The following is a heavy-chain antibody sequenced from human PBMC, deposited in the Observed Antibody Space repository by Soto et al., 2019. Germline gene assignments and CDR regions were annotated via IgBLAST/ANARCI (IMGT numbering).Heavy chain of an antibody. CDR3: ARRGPRFARKQPCFDY. J-gene: IGHJ4*02. V-gene: IGHV4-39*01. CDR2: IYYSGST. D-gene: IGHD2-21*01. CDR1: GGSISSSSYY. Sequence: QLQLQESGPGLVKPSETLSLTCTVSGGSISSSSYYWGWIRQPPGKGLEWIGSIYYSGSTYYNPSLKSRVTISVDTSKNQFSLKLSSVTAADTAVYYCARRGPRFARKQPCFDYWGQGTLVTVSS.